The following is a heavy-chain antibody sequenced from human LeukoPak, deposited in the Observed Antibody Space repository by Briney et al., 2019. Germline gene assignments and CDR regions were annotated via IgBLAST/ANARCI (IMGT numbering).Heavy chain of an antibody. CDR1: GFTFGDHG. CDR3: ARDGRWLQETHPLHY. CDR2: IKTKTYGGTT. Sequence: GGSLRPSCTTSGFTFGDHGVSWFRQAPGKGPEWISFIKTKTYGGTTEYAASVKGRFTISRDDSTGIAYLQMDSLKPEDTAVYYCARDGRWLQETHPLHYWGQGTLVTVSS. V-gene: IGHV3-49*03. D-gene: IGHD5-24*01. J-gene: IGHJ4*02.